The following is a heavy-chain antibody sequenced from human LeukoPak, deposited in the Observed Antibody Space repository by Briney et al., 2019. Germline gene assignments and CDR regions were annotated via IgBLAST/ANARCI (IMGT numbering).Heavy chain of an antibody. D-gene: IGHD6-19*01. CDR1: GGSISSYY. J-gene: IGHJ4*02. V-gene: IGHV4-59*01. CDR2: IYYSGST. CDR3: ATRSHSSSY. Sequence: SETLSLTCSVSGGSISSYYWSWIRQPPGKGLEWIGYIYYSGSTNYNPSLKSRVTISVDTSKNQFSLKLSSVTAADTAVYYCATRSHSSSYWGQGTLVTVSS.